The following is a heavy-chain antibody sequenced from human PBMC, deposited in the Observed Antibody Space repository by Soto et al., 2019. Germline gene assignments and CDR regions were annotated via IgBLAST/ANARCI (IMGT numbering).Heavy chain of an antibody. Sequence: SETLSLTCTVSGGSISSYYWSWIRQPPGKGLEWIGYIYYSGSTNYNPSLKSRVTISVDTSKNQFSLKLSSVTAADTAVYYCARGEAYYYGSGSYYYYYYGMDVWGQGTTVTVPS. V-gene: IGHV4-59*13. CDR1: GGSISSYY. CDR3: ARGEAYYYGSGSYYYYYYGMDV. J-gene: IGHJ6*02. CDR2: IYYSGST. D-gene: IGHD3-10*01.